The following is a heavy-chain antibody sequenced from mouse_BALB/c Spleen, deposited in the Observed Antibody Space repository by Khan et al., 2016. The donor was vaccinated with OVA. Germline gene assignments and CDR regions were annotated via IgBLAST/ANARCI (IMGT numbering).Heavy chain of an antibody. Sequence: QVQLQQSGAELARPGASVKLSCKASGYTFTRYWIQRVKERLGQGLEWFGAFFPGDGDTRYTQKFKGQATMTADKSSSTAYMQRSSLASEDSAVYYCASRYGSYFDYWGQGTTLTVSS. CDR3: ASRYGSYFDY. V-gene: IGHV1-87*01. J-gene: IGHJ2*01. CDR1: GYTFTRYW. CDR2: FFPGDGDT. D-gene: IGHD2-1*01.